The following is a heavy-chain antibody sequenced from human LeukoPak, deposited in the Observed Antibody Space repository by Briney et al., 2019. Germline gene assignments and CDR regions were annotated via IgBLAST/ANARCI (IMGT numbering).Heavy chain of an antibody. J-gene: IGHJ6*03. CDR1: GFTFSSYG. D-gene: IGHD3-10*01. CDR2: IRYDGSNK. CDR3: AKVLWFGDLTYMDV. V-gene: IGHV3-30*02. Sequence: GGSLRLSCAASGFTFSSYGMHWVRQAPGKGLEWVAFIRYDGSNKYYADSVKGRFTISRDNSKNTLYLQMNSLRAEDTAVCYCAKVLWFGDLTYMDVWGKGTTVTVSS.